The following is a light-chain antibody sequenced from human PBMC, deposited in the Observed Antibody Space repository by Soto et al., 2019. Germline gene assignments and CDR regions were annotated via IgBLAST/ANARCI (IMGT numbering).Light chain of an antibody. CDR2: SAS. CDR1: QTIRPW. Sequence: DIQMTQSPSSVSASVGERVTITCRASQTIRPWLAWYQQKPGEVPKVLIYSASTLQSGVPSRFSGSGSGSDFTLTISSLQPEDFGTYYCQQYYSYPPRTFGGGTKVDIK. V-gene: IGKV1D-12*01. J-gene: IGKJ4*01. CDR3: QQYYSYPPRT.